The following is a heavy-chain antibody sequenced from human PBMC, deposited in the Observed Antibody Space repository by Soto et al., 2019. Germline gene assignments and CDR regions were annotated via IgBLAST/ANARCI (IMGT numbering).Heavy chain of an antibody. CDR3: AKGGDSDISHYGMDV. J-gene: IGHJ6*02. CDR1: GFTFDHYA. CDR2: ASWDSDTV. D-gene: IGHD3-16*01. V-gene: IGHV3-9*01. Sequence: EVQLVESGGGLVQLGTSLRRSCAASGFTFDHYAMHWVRQTPGKGLEWVAGASWDSDTVGYADSVRGRFTISRDNGKNSLDLQMNSLRVDDTALYYCAKGGDSDISHYGMDVWGQGTTVTVSS.